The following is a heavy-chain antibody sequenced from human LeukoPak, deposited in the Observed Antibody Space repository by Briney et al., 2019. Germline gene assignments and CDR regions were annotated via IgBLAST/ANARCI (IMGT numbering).Heavy chain of an antibody. CDR3: AKDMGGSWSYFDY. V-gene: IGHV3-43*01. Sequence: GGSLRLSCAASGFTFDGYTMHWVRQAPGKGLEWVSLISWDGGSTYYADSVKGRFTISRDNSKNSLYLQMNSLRTEDTALYYCAKDMGGSWSYFDYWGQGTLVTVSS. CDR2: ISWDGGST. J-gene: IGHJ4*02. CDR1: GFTFDGYT. D-gene: IGHD6-13*01.